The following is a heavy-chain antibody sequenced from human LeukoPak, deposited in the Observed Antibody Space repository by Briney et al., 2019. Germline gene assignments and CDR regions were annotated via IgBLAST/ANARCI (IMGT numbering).Heavy chain of an antibody. Sequence: ASVKVSCKASGYTFTGYYMHWVRQAPGQGLEWMGWINPNSGGTKYAQNFQGRVTMTRDTSISTAYMELSRRRSDDTAVYYCARPYYYDSSGYYSGAFDIWGQGTMVTVSS. CDR3: ARPYYYDSSGYYSGAFDI. J-gene: IGHJ3*02. D-gene: IGHD3-22*01. CDR2: INPNSGGT. CDR1: GYTFTGYY. V-gene: IGHV1-2*02.